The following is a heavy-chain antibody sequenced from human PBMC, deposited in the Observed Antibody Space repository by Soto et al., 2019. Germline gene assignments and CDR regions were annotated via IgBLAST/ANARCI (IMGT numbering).Heavy chain of an antibody. CDR3: AKDDSEYSNYWTSFDY. Sequence: QVQLVESGGGVVQPGRSLRLSCAASGFSFSHFGMEWVRQAPGKGLEWVASISYDGSIKYYTDSVKGRFTISRDNYKGILSLQMNSLRAEDTAMYYCAKDDSEYSNYWTSFDYWGQGTLVTVSS. CDR2: ISYDGSIK. V-gene: IGHV3-30*18. D-gene: IGHD4-4*01. CDR1: GFSFSHFG. J-gene: IGHJ4*02.